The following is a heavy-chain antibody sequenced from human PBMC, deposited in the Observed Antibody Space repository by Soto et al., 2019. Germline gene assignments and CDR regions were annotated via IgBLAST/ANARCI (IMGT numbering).Heavy chain of an antibody. V-gene: IGHV4-34*01. CDR2: INHSGST. D-gene: IGHD6-13*01. J-gene: IGHJ6*02. CDR3: ARGVSSIPGYYYYYYGMDV. Sequence: PSETLSLTCAVYGGSFSGYYWSWIRQPPGKGLEWIGEINHSGSTNYNPSLKSRVTISVDTSKNQFSLKLSSVTAADTAVYYCARGVSSIPGYYYYYYGMDVWGQGTTVTAP. CDR1: GGSFSGYY.